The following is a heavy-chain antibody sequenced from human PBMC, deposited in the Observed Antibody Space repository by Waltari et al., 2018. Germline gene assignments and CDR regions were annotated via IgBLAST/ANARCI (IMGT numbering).Heavy chain of an antibody. J-gene: IGHJ6*02. CDR1: GFNFSSYA. CDR3: AREDGDYYGMDV. CDR2: LSYDGRNK. Sequence: QVQLVESGGGGVQPGRSLRRSCAASGFNFSSYAMHWFSQAPGKGLEWVAVLSYDGRNKYYADSVKGRFTIPRDNSKNTRYLQRHSLRAEYTAVYYCAREDGDYYGMDVWGQGTTVTVSS. V-gene: IGHV3-30*04. D-gene: IGHD4-17*01.